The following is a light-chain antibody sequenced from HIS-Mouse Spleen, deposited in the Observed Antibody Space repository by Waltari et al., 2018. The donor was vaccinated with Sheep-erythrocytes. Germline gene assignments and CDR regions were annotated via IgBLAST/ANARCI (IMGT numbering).Light chain of an antibody. CDR1: SSDVGSYNL. V-gene: IGLV2-23*01. J-gene: IGLJ3*02. Sequence: GQSITISCTGTSSDVGSYNLVSWYQQHPGKAPKLMIYEGSKRPSGVSNRFSGSKSGNTASLTISGLRAEDEADYYCCSYAGSSTPWVFGGGTKLTVL. CDR2: EGS. CDR3: CSYAGSSTPWV.